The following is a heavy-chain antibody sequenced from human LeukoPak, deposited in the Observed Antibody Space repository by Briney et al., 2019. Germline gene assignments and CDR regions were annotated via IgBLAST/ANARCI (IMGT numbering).Heavy chain of an antibody. V-gene: IGHV4-34*01. D-gene: IGHD4-17*01. J-gene: IGHJ4*01. CDR1: GVSFSGYY. CDR2: INHNGNT. CDR3: ARAPGTTFDY. Sequence: PSETLSLTCTVYGVSFSGYYWSWIRQPPGKGLEWIGEINHNGNTNYNPSLKSRVTISVDTSKNQFSLKLTSVTAADTAVYYCARAPGTTFDYWGHGNMVTVSS.